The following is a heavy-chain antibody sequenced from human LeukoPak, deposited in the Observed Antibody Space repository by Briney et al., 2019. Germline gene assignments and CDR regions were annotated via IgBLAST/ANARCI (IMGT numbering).Heavy chain of an antibody. D-gene: IGHD3-16*01. Sequence: PGGSLRLSCAASGFTVSSNYMSWVRQAPGKGLEWVSVIYSGGSTYYADSVKGRFTISRDNSKNTLYLQMNSLRAEDTAVYYCTRHLEIGVGTASPYYYYGMDVWGQGTTVTVSS. CDR3: TRHLEIGVGTASPYYYYGMDV. CDR1: GFTVSSNY. CDR2: IYSGGST. J-gene: IGHJ6*02. V-gene: IGHV3-53*01.